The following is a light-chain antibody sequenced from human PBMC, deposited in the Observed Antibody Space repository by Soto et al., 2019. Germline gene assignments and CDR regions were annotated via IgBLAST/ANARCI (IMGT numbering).Light chain of an antibody. CDR3: QQYNSYSRT. CDR1: QSISSW. V-gene: IGKV1-5*01. J-gene: IGKJ1*01. Sequence: DIQMTQSPSTLSASAGDRVTITCRASQSISSWLAWYQQKPGKAPKLLIYDASSLESGVPSRFRGSGSGTEFTLTISSLQPDDFATYYCQQYNSYSRTFGQGTKVQTK. CDR2: DAS.